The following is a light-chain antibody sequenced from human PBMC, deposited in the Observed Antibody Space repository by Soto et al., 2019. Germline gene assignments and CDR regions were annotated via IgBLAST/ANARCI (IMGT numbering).Light chain of an antibody. CDR2: EVT. V-gene: IGLV2-8*01. J-gene: IGLJ1*01. CDR3: SAYAGSNTLV. CDR1: SRDVGDNY. Sequence: QSALAQPPSASGSPGQSVTISCTGTSRDVGDNYVSWYQQHLGKAPKLIIYEVTLRPSGVTDRFSGSKSGNTASLTVSGLQADDEADYYCSAYAGSNTLVFGTGTKLTVL.